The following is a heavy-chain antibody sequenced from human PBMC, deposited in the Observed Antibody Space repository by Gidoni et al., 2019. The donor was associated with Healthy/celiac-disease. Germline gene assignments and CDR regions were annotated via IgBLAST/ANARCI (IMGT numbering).Heavy chain of an antibody. J-gene: IGHJ3*02. D-gene: IGHD6-13*01. CDR2: IGTAGDT. Sequence: EVQLVESGGGLVQPGGSLRLSCAASGFTFSSYDMHWVRQATGKGLEWVSAIGTAGDTYYPGSVKGRFTISRENAKNSLYLQMNSLRAGDTAVYYCARGSKQHAFDIWGQGTMVTVSS. CDR3: ARGSKQHAFDI. CDR1: GFTFSSYD. V-gene: IGHV3-13*04.